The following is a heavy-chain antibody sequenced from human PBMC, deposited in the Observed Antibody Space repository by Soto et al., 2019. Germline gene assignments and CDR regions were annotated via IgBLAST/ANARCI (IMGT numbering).Heavy chain of an antibody. CDR3: ASGGWGSSGYEGGSRIDY. V-gene: IGHV3-13*01. J-gene: IGHJ4*02. Sequence: EVQLVESGGGLVQPGGSLRLSCAASGFTFSSYDMHWVRQVTGKGLEWVSAIGAAGDTYYPASVKGRFTIPRENAKNSWYLQINSLRAEDTAVYYCASGGWGSSGYEGGSRIDYWGQGTLVTVSS. CDR1: GFTFSSYD. CDR2: IGAAGDT. D-gene: IGHD6-13*01.